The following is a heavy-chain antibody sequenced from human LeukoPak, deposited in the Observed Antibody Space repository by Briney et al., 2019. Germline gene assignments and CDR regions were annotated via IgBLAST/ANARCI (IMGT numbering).Heavy chain of an antibody. CDR1: GFTFSSYA. D-gene: IGHD3-22*01. CDR2: ISGSGGST. CDR3: ARKLYYYDSVDFGWFDP. V-gene: IGHV3-23*01. J-gene: IGHJ5*02. Sequence: PGGSLRLSCAASGFTFSSYAMSWVRQAPGKGLEWVSAISGSGGSTYYADSVKGRFTISRDNSKNTLYLQMNSLRAEDTAVYYCARKLYYYDSVDFGWFDPWGQGTLVTVSS.